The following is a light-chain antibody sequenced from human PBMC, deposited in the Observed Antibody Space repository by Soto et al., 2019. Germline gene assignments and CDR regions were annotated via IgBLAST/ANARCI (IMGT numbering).Light chain of an antibody. CDR3: SSYTISNTLPFV. J-gene: IGLJ1*01. Sequence: QSALTQRASVSGSPGQSVTISCTGTRRDVGGYNYVSLYQQYPGKSPKLLIYEVTHRPSGVSNLFSGSKSGNTASLTISGLQAEDEADYYCSSYTISNTLPFVFGTGTKVTAL. V-gene: IGLV2-14*01. CDR1: RRDVGGYNY. CDR2: EVT.